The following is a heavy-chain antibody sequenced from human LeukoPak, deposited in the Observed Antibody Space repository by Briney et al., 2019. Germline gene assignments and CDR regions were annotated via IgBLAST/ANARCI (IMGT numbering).Heavy chain of an antibody. CDR2: IIPIFGTA. J-gene: IGHJ1*01. D-gene: IGHD3-22*01. CDR1: GGTFSSYA. CDR3: ASTLYYYDSSGYYYGYFQH. V-gene: IGHV1-69*13. Sequence: GASVNVSCKASGGTFSSYAISWVRQAPGQGLEWMGGIIPIFGTANYAQKFQGRVTITADESTSTAYMELSSLRSDDTAVYYCASTLYYYDSSGYYYGYFQHWGQGTLVTVSS.